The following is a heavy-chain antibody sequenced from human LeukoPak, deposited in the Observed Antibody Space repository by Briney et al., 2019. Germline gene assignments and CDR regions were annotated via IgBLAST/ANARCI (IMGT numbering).Heavy chain of an antibody. D-gene: IGHD1-1*01. CDR2: TYYSGST. Sequence: SETLSLTCTVSGGSISSSSYYWGWIRQPPGKGLEWIGSTYYSGSTYYNPSLKSRVTISVDTSKNQFSLKLSSVTAADTAVYYCARDQVQRPLYYYYGMDVWGQGTTVTVSS. J-gene: IGHJ6*02. CDR3: ARDQVQRPLYYYYGMDV. CDR1: GGSISSSSYY. V-gene: IGHV4-39*07.